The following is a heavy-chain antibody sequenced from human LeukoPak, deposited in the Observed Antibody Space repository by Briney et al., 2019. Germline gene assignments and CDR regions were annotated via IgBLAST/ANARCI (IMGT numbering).Heavy chain of an antibody. D-gene: IGHD2-15*01. J-gene: IGHJ4*02. CDR3: ARGVVGGANDY. Sequence: GASVKVSCKASGYTFTSYGISWVRQAPGQGLEWMGRIIPILGIANYAQKFQGRVTITADKSTSTAYMELSSLRSEDTAVYYCARGVVGGANDYWGQGTLVTVSS. CDR1: GYTFTSYG. V-gene: IGHV1-69*04. CDR2: IIPILGIA.